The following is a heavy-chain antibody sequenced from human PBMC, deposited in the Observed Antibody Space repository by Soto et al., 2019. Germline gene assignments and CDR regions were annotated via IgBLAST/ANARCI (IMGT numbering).Heavy chain of an antibody. Sequence: VQVVESGGRLVQPGGSLRLSCAASGFTFSSYWLHWVRQTPGKGLVWVSRIKFDGSITNYADSVKGRVTLSRDNAKNTVYLQMDSLRADDTAVYYCARGARNYYYFDYWGQGTLVTVYS. V-gene: IGHV3-74*01. CDR2: IKFDGSIT. J-gene: IGHJ4*02. CDR1: GFTFSSYW. D-gene: IGHD1-7*01. CDR3: ARGARNYYYFDY.